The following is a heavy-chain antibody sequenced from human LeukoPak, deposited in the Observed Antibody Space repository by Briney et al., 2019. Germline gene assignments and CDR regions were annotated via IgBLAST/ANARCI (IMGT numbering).Heavy chain of an antibody. CDR2: IYTSGST. CDR1: GGSISSYY. J-gene: IGHJ6*03. Sequence: PSETLSLTCTVSGGSISSYYWSWIRQPAGKGLEWIGRIYTSGSTNYNPSLKSRVTISVDTSKNQFSLKLSSVTAADTAVYYCARVLNYYDSSGYYDDYYYYYYMDVWGKGTTVTVSS. V-gene: IGHV4-4*07. CDR3: ARVLNYYDSSGYYDDYYYYYYMDV. D-gene: IGHD3-22*01.